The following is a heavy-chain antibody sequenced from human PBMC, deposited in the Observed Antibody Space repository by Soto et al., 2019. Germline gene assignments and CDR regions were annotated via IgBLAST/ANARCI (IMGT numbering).Heavy chain of an antibody. V-gene: IGHV4-61*01. CDR1: GGSVNSGSYY. CDR3: ASPGYSSGWYYFEY. Sequence: QVQLQESGPGLVKPSETLSLTCTVSGGSVNSGSYYWSWLRQPPGKGLEWIGYIFYSGSTNYNPSLKSRVTISVDTSKNQFSLKLSSVTAADTAVYYCASPGYSSGWYYFEYWGQGTLVTVSS. CDR2: IFYSGST. D-gene: IGHD6-19*01. J-gene: IGHJ4*02.